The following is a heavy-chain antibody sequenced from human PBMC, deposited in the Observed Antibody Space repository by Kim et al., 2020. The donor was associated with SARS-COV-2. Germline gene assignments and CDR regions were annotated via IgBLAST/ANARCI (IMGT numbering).Heavy chain of an antibody. CDR2: IVVGSGNT. D-gene: IGHD6-19*01. CDR3: AAWGPYGSSGFFDY. V-gene: IGHV1-58*01. Sequence: SVKVSCKASGFTFTSSAVQWVRQARGQRLEWIGWIVVGSGNTNYEQKFQERVTITRDMSTSTAYMELSSLRSEDTAVYYCAAWGPYGSSGFFDYWGQGTLVTVSS. J-gene: IGHJ4*02. CDR1: GFTFTSSA.